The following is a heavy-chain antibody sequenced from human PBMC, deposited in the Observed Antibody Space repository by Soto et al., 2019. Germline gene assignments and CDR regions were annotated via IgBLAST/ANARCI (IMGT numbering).Heavy chain of an antibody. CDR3: ARDRASNDYYYGMDV. J-gene: IGHJ6*02. D-gene: IGHD3-10*01. V-gene: IGHV3-21*01. Sequence: GSLRLSCAASGFTFSSYSMNWVRQAPGKGLEWVSSISSSSSYIYYADSVKGRFTISRDNAKNSLYLQMNSLRAEDTAVYYCARDRASNDYYYGMDVWGQGTTVTVSS. CDR1: GFTFSSYS. CDR2: ISSSSSYI.